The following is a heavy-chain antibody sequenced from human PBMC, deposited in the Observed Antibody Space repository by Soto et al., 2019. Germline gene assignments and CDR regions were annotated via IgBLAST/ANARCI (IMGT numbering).Heavy chain of an antibody. V-gene: IGHV2-5*02. CDR2: IYWDDDK. Sequence: QITLQESGPTLVKPTQTLTLTCIFSGFSLSTSGVGVGWIRQPPGQALEWLALIYWDDDKRYRPSLKSRLTINTXXVXHXXDLNTTYMDPVDTATYYCAHRRADNHYRSWGDFDYLGQGPLVTVSS. J-gene: IGHJ4*02. CDR3: AHRRADNHYRSWGDFDY. CDR1: GFSLSTSGVG. D-gene: IGHD3-16*01.